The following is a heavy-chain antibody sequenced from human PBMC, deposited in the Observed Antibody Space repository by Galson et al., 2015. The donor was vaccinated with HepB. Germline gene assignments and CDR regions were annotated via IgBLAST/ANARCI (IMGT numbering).Heavy chain of an antibody. CDR1: VGSVNSGTYY. CDR3: ASLWLGGGEGS. Sequence: LSLTCTVSVGSVNSGTYYWTWIRQSPGKGLQWIGYIDYSGSTDYNPSLKSRVTISVDTSRNQFSRRLGSVTAADTAGYYFASLWLGGGEGSWGQGTLVTVSS. V-gene: IGHV4-61*01. J-gene: IGHJ4*02. D-gene: IGHD3-10*01. CDR2: IDYSGST.